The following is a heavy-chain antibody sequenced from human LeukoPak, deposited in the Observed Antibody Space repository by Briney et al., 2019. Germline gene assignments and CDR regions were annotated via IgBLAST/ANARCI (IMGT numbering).Heavy chain of an antibody. D-gene: IGHD3-22*01. V-gene: IGHV3-43D*03. CDR1: GFTFDDYA. CDR3: AKDTDVSGYSFDY. Sequence: GGSLRLSCAASGFTFDDYAMHWVRQAPGKGLELVSLISWDGGSTYYADSVKGRFTISRDNSKNSLYLQMNSLRAEDTAFYYCAKDTDVSGYSFDYWGQGTLVTVSS. J-gene: IGHJ4*02. CDR2: ISWDGGST.